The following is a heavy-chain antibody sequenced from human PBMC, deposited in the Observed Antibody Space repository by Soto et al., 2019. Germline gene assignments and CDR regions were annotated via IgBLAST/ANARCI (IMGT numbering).Heavy chain of an antibody. J-gene: IGHJ6*02. V-gene: IGHV4-39*01. CDR3: ARHVAQNNYYYYYVLDV. CDR1: GGSVSSTNYN. D-gene: IGHD2-15*01. CDR2: IYHSGST. Sequence: PSETLSLTCSVSGGSVSSTNYNWGWIRQPPGKGLESIGIIYHSGSTSYNPSLRSRVTISVDTSKNQFSLRLNSVTAADTAVYFCARHVAQNNYYYYYVLDVWGPGTTVTVSS.